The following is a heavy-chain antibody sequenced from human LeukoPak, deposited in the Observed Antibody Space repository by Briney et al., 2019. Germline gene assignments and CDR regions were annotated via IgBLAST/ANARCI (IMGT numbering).Heavy chain of an antibody. CDR2: ISSSSSYI. V-gene: IGHV3-21*01. Sequence: GGSLRLTCAASGFTFSSYSMNWVRQAPGKGLGWVSSISSSSSYIYYADSVKGRFTISRDNAKNSLYLQMNSLRAEDTAVYYCARAELLWFGELWERAFDIWGQGTMVTVSS. CDR1: GFTFSSYS. J-gene: IGHJ3*02. CDR3: ARAELLWFGELWERAFDI. D-gene: IGHD3-10*01.